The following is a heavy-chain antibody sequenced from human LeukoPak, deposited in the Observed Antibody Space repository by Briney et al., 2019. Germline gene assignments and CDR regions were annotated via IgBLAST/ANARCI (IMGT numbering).Heavy chain of an antibody. CDR2: ISSSSSTI. CDR3: ARDSRRAYSSVAPRYDAFDI. J-gene: IGHJ3*02. CDR1: GFTFSSYS. D-gene: IGHD6-19*01. V-gene: IGHV3-48*04. Sequence: GGSLRLSCAASGFTFSSYSMNWVRQAPGKGLEWVSYISSSSSTIYYADSVKGRFTISRDNAKNSLYLQMNSLRAEDTAVYYCARDSRRAYSSVAPRYDAFDIWGQGTMVTVSS.